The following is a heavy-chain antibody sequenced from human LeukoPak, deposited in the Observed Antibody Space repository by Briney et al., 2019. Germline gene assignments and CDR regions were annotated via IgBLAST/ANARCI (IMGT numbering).Heavy chain of an antibody. Sequence: PSETLSLTCTVTGDSINDYYWGWIRQPPGKGLEWIGYIYFTGSTRYNPSLESRVTISVDTSKNQFSLKLSSVTAADTAVYYCARENFDYGSATYDYWGQGTLVTASS. J-gene: IGHJ4*02. D-gene: IGHD3-10*01. CDR3: ARENFDYGSATYDY. V-gene: IGHV4-59*12. CDR1: GDSINDYY. CDR2: IYFTGST.